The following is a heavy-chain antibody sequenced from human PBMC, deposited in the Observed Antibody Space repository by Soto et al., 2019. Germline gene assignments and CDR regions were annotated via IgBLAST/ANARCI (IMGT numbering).Heavy chain of an antibody. J-gene: IGHJ5*02. Sequence: QLQLQESGSGLVRPSQTLSLTCAVSGGSISSGGYSWNWIRQPPGKGLEWIGYIYHSGSTLYNPSLKCRVNITVDKSKNQFSLKLTSATAADTAVYYCARDQLEGNWFDPWGQGTLVTVSS. CDR2: IYHSGST. V-gene: IGHV4-30-2*01. CDR1: GGSISSGGYS. D-gene: IGHD1-1*01. CDR3: ARDQLEGNWFDP.